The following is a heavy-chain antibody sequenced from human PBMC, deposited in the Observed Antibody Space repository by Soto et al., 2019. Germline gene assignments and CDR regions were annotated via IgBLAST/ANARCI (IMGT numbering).Heavy chain of an antibody. D-gene: IGHD4-17*01. CDR3: ARGRKQGTTVVTPGPLPNDY. CDR1: GGSFSGYY. Sequence: SETLSLTCAVYGGSFSGYYWSWIRQPPGKGLEWIGEINHSGSTNYNPSLKSRVTISVDTSKNQFSLKLSSVTAADTAVYYCARGRKQGTTVVTPGPLPNDYWGQGTLVTVSS. V-gene: IGHV4-34*01. J-gene: IGHJ4*02. CDR2: INHSGST.